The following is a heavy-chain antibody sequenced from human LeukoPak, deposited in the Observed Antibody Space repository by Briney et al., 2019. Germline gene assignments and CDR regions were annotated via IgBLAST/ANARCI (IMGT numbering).Heavy chain of an antibody. J-gene: IGHJ4*02. CDR2: FDPEDGET. CDR1: GYTLTELS. Sequence: ASVKVSCKVSGYTLTELSMHWVRPAPGKGLEWMGGFDPEDGETIYAQKFQGRVTMTEDTSTDTAYMELSSLRSEDTAVYYCATSPRGYSGYEFDYWGQGTLVTVSS. V-gene: IGHV1-24*01. D-gene: IGHD5-12*01. CDR3: ATSPRGYSGYEFDY.